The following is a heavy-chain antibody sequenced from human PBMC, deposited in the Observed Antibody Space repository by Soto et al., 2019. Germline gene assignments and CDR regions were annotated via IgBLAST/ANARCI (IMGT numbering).Heavy chain of an antibody. CDR2: INAGNGNT. V-gene: IGHV1-3*01. CDR3: ARIQSRDMTFDY. Sequence: ASVKVSCKASGYTFTSYAMHWVRQAPGQRLEWMGWINAGNGNTKYSQKFQGRVTITRDTSASTAYMELSSLRSEDTAVYYCARIQSRDMTFDYWGQGTLVTVSS. D-gene: IGHD4-4*01. CDR1: GYTFTSYA. J-gene: IGHJ4*02.